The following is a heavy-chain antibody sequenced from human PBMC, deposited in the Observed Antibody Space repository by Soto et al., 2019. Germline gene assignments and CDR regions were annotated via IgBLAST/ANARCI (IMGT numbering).Heavy chain of an antibody. V-gene: IGHV3-23*01. D-gene: IGHD6-13*01. CDR3: AKYRSSWPFPRDTFDI. CDR1: GFAFSSFG. J-gene: IGHJ3*02. Sequence: EVQLLAAGGDLVQPGGSLRLSCATSGFAFSSFGMSWVRQAPGRGLEWVSGISGSGDVTHYADSVKGRFTISRDNSDNTLHLQINSLRAEDTAIYYCAKYRSSWPFPRDTFDIWGQGTMVTVSS. CDR2: ISGSGDVT.